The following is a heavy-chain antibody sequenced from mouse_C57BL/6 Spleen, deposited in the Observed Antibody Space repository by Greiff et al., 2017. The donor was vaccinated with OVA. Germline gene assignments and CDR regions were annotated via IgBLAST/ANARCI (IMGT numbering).Heavy chain of an antibody. CDR1: GFTFSDYY. V-gene: IGHV5-16*01. D-gene: IGHD2-3*01. CDR3: ARDYDGYYEAMDY. J-gene: IGHJ4*01. Sequence: DVKLVESEGGLVQPGSSMKLSCTASGFTFSDYYMAWVRQVPEKGLEWVANINYDGSSTYYLDSLKSRFIISRDNAKNILYLQMSSLKSEDTATYYCARDYDGYYEAMDYWGQGTSVTVSS. CDR2: INYDGSST.